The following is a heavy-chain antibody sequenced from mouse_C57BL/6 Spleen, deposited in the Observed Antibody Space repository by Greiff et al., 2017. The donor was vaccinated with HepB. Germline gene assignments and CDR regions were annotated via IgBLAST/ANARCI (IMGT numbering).Heavy chain of an antibody. V-gene: IGHV1-69*01. Sequence: QVQLQQPGAELVMPGASVKLSCKASGYTFTSYWMHWVKQRPGQGLEWIGEIDPSDSYTNYNQKFKGKSTLTVDKSSSTAYMQLSSLTSEDSAVYYCARSPDGYYEDWYFDVWGTGTTVTVSS. CDR2: IDPSDSYT. D-gene: IGHD2-3*01. J-gene: IGHJ1*03. CDR3: ARSPDGYYEDWYFDV. CDR1: GYTFTSYW.